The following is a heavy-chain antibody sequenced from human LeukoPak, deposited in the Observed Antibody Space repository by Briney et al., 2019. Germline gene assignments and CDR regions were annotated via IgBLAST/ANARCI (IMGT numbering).Heavy chain of an antibody. CDR2: INHSGST. V-gene: IGHV4-34*01. J-gene: IGHJ4*02. Sequence: PSETLSLTCAVYGGSFSSYYWSWIRQPPGKRLEWIGEINHSGSTNYNPSLKSRVTISVDTSKNQFSLKLSSVTAADTAVYYCARENYGDYVVDYWGQGTLVTVSS. CDR1: GGSFSSYY. CDR3: ARENYGDYVVDY. D-gene: IGHD4-17*01.